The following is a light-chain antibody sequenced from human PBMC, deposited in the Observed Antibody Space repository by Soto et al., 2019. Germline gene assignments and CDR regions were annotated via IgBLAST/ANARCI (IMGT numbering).Light chain of an antibody. CDR1: QDISSY. J-gene: IGKJ1*01. V-gene: IGKV1-9*01. CDR3: QQYNSYS. Sequence: IQLTQSPSSLSASVGDRVTINCRASQDISSYLGWYQQKPGKAPKLLIYAASTLQSGVPSRFSGSESGTDFTLTISSLQPDDFATYYCQQYNSYSFGQGTKVDIK. CDR2: AAS.